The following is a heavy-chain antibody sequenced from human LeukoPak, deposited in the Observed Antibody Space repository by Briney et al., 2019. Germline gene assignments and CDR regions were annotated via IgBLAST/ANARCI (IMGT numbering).Heavy chain of an antibody. D-gene: IGHD3-22*01. V-gene: IGHV1-18*01. Sequence: GASVKVSCEASGYIFTSYGISWVRQAPGQGLEWMGWISVYNGNTNYVQKFQGRVTMTTDTPTSTAYMELRSLRSDDTAVYYCARVQPHRIYYDNSDYPTRNDYWGQGTLVTVSS. J-gene: IGHJ4*02. CDR1: GYIFTSYG. CDR3: ARVQPHRIYYDNSDYPTRNDY. CDR2: ISVYNGNT.